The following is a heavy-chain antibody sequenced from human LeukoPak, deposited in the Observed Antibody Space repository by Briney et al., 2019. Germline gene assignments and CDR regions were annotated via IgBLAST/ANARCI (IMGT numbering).Heavy chain of an antibody. D-gene: IGHD3-22*01. CDR3: ARYYDSSGYNWFDP. CDR2: IYTSGST. Sequence: SETLSLTCTVSGGSISSYYRSWIRQPAGKGLEWIGRIYTSGSTNYNPSLKSRVTMSVDTSKNQFSLKLSSVTAADTAVYYCARYYDSSGYNWFDPWGQGTLVTVSS. J-gene: IGHJ5*02. V-gene: IGHV4-4*07. CDR1: GGSISSYY.